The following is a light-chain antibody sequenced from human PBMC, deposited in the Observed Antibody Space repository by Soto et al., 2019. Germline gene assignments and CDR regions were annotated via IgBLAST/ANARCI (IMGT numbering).Light chain of an antibody. CDR3: AACDDSLSGRV. CDR2: RNN. V-gene: IGLV1-47*01. J-gene: IGLJ3*02. Sequence: QTVVTQPPSASGTPGQRVTISCSGSSSNIGSNYVYWYQHLPGTAPKLLIYRNNQRPSGVPDRFSGSKSGTSASLAISGLRSEDEADYYCAACDDSLSGRVFGGGTKLTVL. CDR1: SSNIGSNY.